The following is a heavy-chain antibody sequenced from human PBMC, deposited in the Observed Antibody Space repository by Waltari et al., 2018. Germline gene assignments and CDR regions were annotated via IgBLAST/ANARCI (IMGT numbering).Heavy chain of an antibody. J-gene: IGHJ4*02. D-gene: IGHD3-10*01. CDR1: GFTFSSYA. Sequence: QVQLVESGGGVVQPGRSLRLSCAASGFTFSSYAMHWVRQAPGKGLEWVAVISYDGSNKYYADSVKGRFTISRDNSKNTLYLQMNSLRAEDTAVYYCAREPYGSGYFDYWGQGTLVTVSS. CDR2: ISYDGSNK. CDR3: AREPYGSGYFDY. V-gene: IGHV3-30-3*01.